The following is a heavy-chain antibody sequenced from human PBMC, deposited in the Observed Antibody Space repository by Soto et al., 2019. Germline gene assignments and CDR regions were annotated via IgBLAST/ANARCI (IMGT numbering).Heavy chain of an antibody. CDR2: ISGSGGST. CDR1: GFTFSSYA. CDR3: ASRQCSGGSCYPFDY. J-gene: IGHJ4*02. V-gene: IGHV3-23*01. Sequence: EVQLLESGGGLVQPGGSLRLSCAASGFTFSSYAMSWVRQAPGKGLEWVSAISGSGGSTYYADSVQGRFTISRDNSKNTLYLQMNSLSAEDTAVYYWASRQCSGGSCYPFDYWGQGTLVTFSS. D-gene: IGHD2-15*01.